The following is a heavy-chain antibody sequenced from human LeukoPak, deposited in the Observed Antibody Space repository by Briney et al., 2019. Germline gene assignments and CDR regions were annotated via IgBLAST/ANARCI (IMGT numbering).Heavy chain of an antibody. V-gene: IGHV1-24*01. CDR1: GYTLTELS. D-gene: IGHD3-22*01. J-gene: IGHJ4*02. CDR2: FDPEDGET. Sequence: ASVTVSCKVSGYTLTELSMHWVRQAPGKGLEWMGGFDPEDGETIYAQKFQGRVTMTEDTSTDTAYMELSSLRSEDTAVYYCATPYYYDSSGYYSFDYWGQGTQVTVSS. CDR3: ATPYYYDSSGYYSFDY.